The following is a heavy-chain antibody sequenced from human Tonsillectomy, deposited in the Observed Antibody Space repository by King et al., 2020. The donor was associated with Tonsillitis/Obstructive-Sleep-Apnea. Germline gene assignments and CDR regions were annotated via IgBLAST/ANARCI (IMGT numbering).Heavy chain of an antibody. Sequence: VQLVQSGAEVKKPGESLRISCKGSGYSFTSYWISWVRQMPGKGLEWMGRIDPSDSYTNYSPSFQGHVTISADKSISTAYLQWSSLKASDTAMYYCARHTPGCAVAGSGRGYYYYYMDVWGKGTTVTVSS. CDR1: GYSFTSYW. V-gene: IGHV5-10-1*01. J-gene: IGHJ6*03. D-gene: IGHD6-19*01. CDR2: IDPSDSYT. CDR3: ARHTPGCAVAGSGRGYYYYYMDV.